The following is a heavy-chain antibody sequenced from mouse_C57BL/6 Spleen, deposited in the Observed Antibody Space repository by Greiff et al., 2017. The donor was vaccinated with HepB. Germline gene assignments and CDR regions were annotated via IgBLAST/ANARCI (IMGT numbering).Heavy chain of an antibody. CDR1: GYAFSSYW. CDR3: ARQRYGNYYYAMDY. J-gene: IGHJ4*01. CDR2: IYPGDGDT. Sequence: QVQLQQSGAELVKPGASVKISCKASGYAFSSYWMNWVKQRPGKGLEWIGQIYPGDGDTNYNGKFKGKATLTADKSSSTAYMQLSSLTSEDSAVYFCARQRYGNYYYAMDYWGQGTSVTVSS. V-gene: IGHV1-80*01. D-gene: IGHD2-10*02.